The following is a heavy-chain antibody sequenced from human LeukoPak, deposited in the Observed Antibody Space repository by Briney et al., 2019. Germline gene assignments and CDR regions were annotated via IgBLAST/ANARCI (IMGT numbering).Heavy chain of an antibody. Sequence: TSETLSLTCTVSGGSVSDYYWSWIRQSPGKGLEWIGYIYYTGTSYNPSLKSRVTISADTSKNQFSLKLSSVTAADTAVYYCARRTTVIRYFDLWGRGTLVTVSS. CDR1: GGSVSDYY. J-gene: IGHJ2*01. V-gene: IGHV4-59*02. CDR3: ARRTTVIRYFDL. CDR2: IYYTGT. D-gene: IGHD4-17*01.